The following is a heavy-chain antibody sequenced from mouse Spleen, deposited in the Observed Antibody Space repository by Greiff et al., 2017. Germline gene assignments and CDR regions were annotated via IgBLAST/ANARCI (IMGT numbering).Heavy chain of an antibody. J-gene: IGHJ4*01. CDR1: GYTFTSYT. CDR2: INPSSGYT. D-gene: IGHD2-14*01. Sequence: QVQLKQSAAELARPGASVKMSCKASGYTFTSYTMHWVKQRPGQGLEWIGYINPSSGYTEYNQKFKDKTTLTADKSSSTAYMQLSSLTSEDSAVYYCANYYRYDEGYAMDYWGQGTSVTVSS. CDR3: ANYYRYDEGYAMDY. V-gene: IGHV1-4*02.